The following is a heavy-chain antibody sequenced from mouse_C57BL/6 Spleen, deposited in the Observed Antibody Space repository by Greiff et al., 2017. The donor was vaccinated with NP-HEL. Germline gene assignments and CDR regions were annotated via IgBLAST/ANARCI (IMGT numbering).Heavy chain of an antibody. J-gene: IGHJ4*01. CDR2: IDPSDSYT. CDR3: AITTVVATDYAMDY. V-gene: IGHV1-69*01. CDR1: GYTFTSYW. Sequence: QVQLKQPGAELVMPGASVKLSCKASGYTFTSYWMHWVQQRPGQGLEWIGEIDPSDSYTNYNHKFKGKSTLTVDKSSSKAYMQLSSLTSADSSVHYCAITTVVATDYAMDYWGQGTSVTVAS. D-gene: IGHD1-1*01.